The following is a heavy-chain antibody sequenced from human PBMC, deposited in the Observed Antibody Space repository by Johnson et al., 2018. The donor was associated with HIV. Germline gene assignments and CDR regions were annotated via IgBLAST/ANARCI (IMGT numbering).Heavy chain of an antibody. J-gene: IGHJ3*02. CDR2: ISYDGSNK. D-gene: IGHD1-26*01. V-gene: IGHV3-30*18. Sequence: QVQLVESGGGLVQPGGSLRLSCVGSGFSFSNYWMNWVRQAPGKGLEWVAVISYDGSNKYYADSVKGRFTISRDNSKNTLFLQMNSLRADDTAVYYCAKERYMGSTTLADAFDMWGQGTMVTVSS. CDR1: GFSFSNYW. CDR3: AKERYMGSTTLADAFDM.